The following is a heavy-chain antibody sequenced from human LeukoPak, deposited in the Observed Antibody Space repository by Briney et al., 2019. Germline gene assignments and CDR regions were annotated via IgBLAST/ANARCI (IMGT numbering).Heavy chain of an antibody. Sequence: ASAKVSCKASGYTFTSYGISWVRQAPGQGLEWMGWISAYNGNTNYAQKLQGRVTMTTDTSTSTAYMELRSLRSDDTAVYYCARDDIAAAGYYFDYWGQGTLVTVSS. CDR3: ARDDIAAAGYYFDY. V-gene: IGHV1-18*01. D-gene: IGHD6-13*01. CDR2: ISAYNGNT. CDR1: GYTFTSYG. J-gene: IGHJ4*02.